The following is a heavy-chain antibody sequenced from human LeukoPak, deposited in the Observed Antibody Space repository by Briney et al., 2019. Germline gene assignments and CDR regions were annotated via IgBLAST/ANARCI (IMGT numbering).Heavy chain of an antibody. CDR1: GYTFTSYD. Sequence: ASVNVSCKASGYTFTSYDINWVRPATGQGLEWMGWMNPNSGNTGYAQKFQGRVTITRNTSISTAYMEPSSLRSEDTAVYYCARGRGHQQLVRYYYYYYMDVWGKGTTVTVSS. CDR2: MNPNSGNT. D-gene: IGHD6-13*01. CDR3: ARGRGHQQLVRYYYYYYMDV. V-gene: IGHV1-8*03. J-gene: IGHJ6*03.